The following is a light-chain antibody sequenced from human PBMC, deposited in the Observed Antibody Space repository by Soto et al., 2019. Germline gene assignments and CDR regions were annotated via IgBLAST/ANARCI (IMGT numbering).Light chain of an antibody. J-gene: IGKJ1*01. CDR1: ESISSW. V-gene: IGKV1-5*01. CDR2: DAS. Sequence: DIPMTQSPSTLSASVGDRVTITCRASESISSWLAWYQQKPGKAPALLIYDASILEGGVSSRFRGSGYGTEFTLTITNLQPEDFATYLCQEYTDFSRTFGQGTKV. CDR3: QEYTDFSRT.